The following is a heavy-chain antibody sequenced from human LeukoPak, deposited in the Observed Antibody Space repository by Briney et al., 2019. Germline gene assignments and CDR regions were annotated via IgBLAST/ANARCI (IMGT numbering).Heavy chain of an antibody. CDR1: GYSFSSYW. J-gene: IGHJ4*02. Sequence: KPGGSLRLSCEGSGYSFSSYWIGWVRQMPGKGLEWMGIIYPGDSDTRYSPSFQGQVTISADKSISTAYLQWSSLKASDAAMYYCASDRYGDSFDYWGQGTLVTVTS. D-gene: IGHD4-17*01. V-gene: IGHV5-51*01. CDR3: ASDRYGDSFDY. CDR2: IYPGDSDT.